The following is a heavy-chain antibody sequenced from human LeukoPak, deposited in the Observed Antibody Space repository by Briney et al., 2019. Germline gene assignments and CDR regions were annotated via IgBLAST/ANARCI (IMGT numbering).Heavy chain of an antibody. CDR3: ARMNYYDSSGYNRFDP. V-gene: IGHV1-8*01. D-gene: IGHD3-22*01. CDR2: MNPNSGNT. Sequence: ASVKVSCKASGYTFTSYDINWVRQATGQGLEWMGWMNPNSGNTGYAQKFQGRVTMTRNTSISTAYMELSSLRSEDTAVYYCARMNYYDSSGYNRFDPWGQGTLVTVSS. J-gene: IGHJ5*02. CDR1: GYTFTSYD.